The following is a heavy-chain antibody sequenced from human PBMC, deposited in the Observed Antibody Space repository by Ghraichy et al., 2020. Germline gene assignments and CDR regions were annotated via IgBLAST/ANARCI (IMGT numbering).Heavy chain of an antibody. Sequence: GGSLRLSCAASGFTFSSYAMSWVRQAPGKGLEWVSAISGSGGSTYYADSVKGRFTISRDNSKNTLYLQMNSLRAEDTAVYYCAKSPNSSPRRGYFDYWGQGTLVTVSS. CDR3: AKSPNSSPRRGYFDY. CDR2: ISGSGGST. D-gene: IGHD6-13*01. J-gene: IGHJ4*02. V-gene: IGHV3-23*01. CDR1: GFTFSSYA.